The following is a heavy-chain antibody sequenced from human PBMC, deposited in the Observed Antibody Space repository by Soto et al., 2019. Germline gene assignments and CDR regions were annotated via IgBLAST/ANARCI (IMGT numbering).Heavy chain of an antibody. V-gene: IGHV1-69*01. CDR2: IIPLFRKT. D-gene: IGHD3-10*01. J-gene: IGHJ6*02. CDR3: ARARLSNGDPNIYFFYGLDV. Sequence: QVQLVQSGAEVKRPGSSVKVSCKASGDMFRNSAFTWVRQAPGQGLAWMGVIIPLFRKTNVAQNFQGRVTFTADESTSSLYMEAPSLTSEDTAVYYCARARLSNGDPNIYFFYGLDVWGQGTTITVSS. CDR1: GDMFRNSA.